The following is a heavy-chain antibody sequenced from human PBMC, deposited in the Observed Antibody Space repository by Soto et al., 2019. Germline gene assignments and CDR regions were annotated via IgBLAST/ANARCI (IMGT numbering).Heavy chain of an antibody. Sequence: QVQLVESGGGVVQPGRSLRLSCAASGFTFSSYGMHWVRQAPGKGLEWVAVIWYDGSNKYYADSVEGRFTISRDNSKNTLYLQMNSLRAEDTAVYYCARDDLCSGGSCYSDAFDIWGQGTMVTVSS. CDR1: GFTFSSYG. D-gene: IGHD2-15*01. CDR2: IWYDGSNK. CDR3: ARDDLCSGGSCYSDAFDI. V-gene: IGHV3-33*01. J-gene: IGHJ3*02.